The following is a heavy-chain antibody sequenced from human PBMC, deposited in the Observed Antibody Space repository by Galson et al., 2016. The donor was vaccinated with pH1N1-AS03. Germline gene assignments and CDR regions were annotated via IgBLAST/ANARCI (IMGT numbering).Heavy chain of an antibody. J-gene: IGHJ5*02. Sequence: SVKVSCKASGGTFSSYAVSWVRQAPGQGLEWMGGIIVMFEMSSYAPKFEGKLTLTADKSTSTAYMELSSLTSEDTAVYYCATDRGESWGQGTLVTVSS. V-gene: IGHV1-69*10. CDR1: GGTFSSYA. CDR2: IIVMFEMS. CDR3: ATDRGES. D-gene: IGHD3-10*01.